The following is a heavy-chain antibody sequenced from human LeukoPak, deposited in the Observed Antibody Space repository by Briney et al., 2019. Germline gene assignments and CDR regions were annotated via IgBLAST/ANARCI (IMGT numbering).Heavy chain of an antibody. Sequence: GGSLRLSCAASGFTFSSYAMSWVRQAPGKGLEWVGRIKSKTDGGTTDYAAPVKGRFTISRDDSKNTLYLQMNSLKTEDTAVYYCTTEGTMIVEGIAFDYWGQGTLVTVSS. CDR3: TTEGTMIVEGIAFDY. D-gene: IGHD3-22*01. J-gene: IGHJ4*02. CDR1: GFTFSSYA. V-gene: IGHV3-15*01. CDR2: IKSKTDGGTT.